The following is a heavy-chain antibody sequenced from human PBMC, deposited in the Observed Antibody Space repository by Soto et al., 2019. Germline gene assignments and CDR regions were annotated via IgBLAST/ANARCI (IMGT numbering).Heavy chain of an antibody. Sequence: QVQLQESGPGLVKPSQTLSLTCTVSGGSISSGDYYWSWIRQPPGKGLEWIGYIYYSGSTYYNPSLKSRVTISVDTSKNQFSLKLCSVTAADTAVYYCARVVAVAGTGGDYYYGMDVWGQGTTVTVSS. CDR2: IYYSGST. V-gene: IGHV4-30-4*01. CDR3: ARVVAVAGTGGDYYYGMDV. CDR1: GGSISSGDYY. D-gene: IGHD6-19*01. J-gene: IGHJ6*02.